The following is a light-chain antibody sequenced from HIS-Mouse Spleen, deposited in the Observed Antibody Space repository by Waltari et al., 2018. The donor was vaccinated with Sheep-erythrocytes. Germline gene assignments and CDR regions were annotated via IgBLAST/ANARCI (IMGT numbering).Light chain of an antibody. J-gene: IGLJ2*01. Sequence: QSALPQPPSASASPGQSVTLSCTGTSRDVGGSTYVPWYQQHPGKAPKRMIYAVSNRPSGVPDRFSGSKSGNTASLTVSGLQAEDEADYYCSSYAGSNIVVFGGGTKLTVL. CDR2: AVS. V-gene: IGLV2-8*01. CDR3: SSYAGSNIVV. CDR1: SRDVGGSTY.